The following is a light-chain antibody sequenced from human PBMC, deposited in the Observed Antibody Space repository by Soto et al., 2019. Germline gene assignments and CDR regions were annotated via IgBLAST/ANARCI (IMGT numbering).Light chain of an antibody. CDR3: CSYAGGFYV. J-gene: IGLJ1*01. CDR1: SSDVGNYNY. CDR2: EVI. Sequence: LSQPPSASGSPGQAVTISYTGTSSDVGNYNYVLWFQQHPGKAPKLIIYEVIKRPSGVPDRFSGSKSGNTASLTVSGLQAEDEGDYYCCSYAGGFYVFGTGTKVTVL. V-gene: IGLV2-8*01.